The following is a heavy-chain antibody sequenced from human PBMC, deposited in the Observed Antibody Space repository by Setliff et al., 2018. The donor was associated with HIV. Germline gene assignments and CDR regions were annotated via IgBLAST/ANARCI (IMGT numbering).Heavy chain of an antibody. J-gene: IGHJ2*01. CDR2: INHSGST. CDR3: ARGPAEWQIVVVLAAHWYFDL. D-gene: IGHD2-2*01. Sequence: SETLSLTCAVYGGSFSGYYWNWIRQSPGKGLEWIGEINHSGSTNYNPSLKSRITISVDTSKKQFSLKLNSVTAADTAVYYCARGPAEWQIVVVLAAHWYFDLWGRGTLVTVSS. V-gene: IGHV4-34*01. CDR1: GGSFSGYY.